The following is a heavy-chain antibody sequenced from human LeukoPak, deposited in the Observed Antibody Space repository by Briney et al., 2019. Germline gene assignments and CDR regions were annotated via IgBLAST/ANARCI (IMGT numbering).Heavy chain of an antibody. V-gene: IGHV3-30*03. Sequence: GGSLRLSCAASGFTFSSYGMHWVRQAPGKGLEWGAGISYDGSNKYSADSVKGRFTISRDNSKNTLYLQMNSLRAEDTAVYYCARRAGAYSHPCDYWGQGTLVTVSS. CDR1: GFTFSSYG. CDR3: ARRAGAYSHPCDY. CDR2: ISYDGSNK. J-gene: IGHJ4*02. D-gene: IGHD4/OR15-4a*01.